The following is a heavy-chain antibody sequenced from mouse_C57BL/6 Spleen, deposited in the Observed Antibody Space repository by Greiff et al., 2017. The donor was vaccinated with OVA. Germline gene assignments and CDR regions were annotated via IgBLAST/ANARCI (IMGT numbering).Heavy chain of an antibody. CDR1: GYTFTDYY. CDR3: AIYYGSRETFDY. J-gene: IGHJ2*01. CDR2: IYPGSGNT. D-gene: IGHD1-1*01. V-gene: IGHV1-76*01. Sequence: VKLQESGAELVRPGASVKLSCKASGYTFTDYYINWVKQRPGQGLEWIARIYPGSGNTYYNEKFKGKATLTAEKSSSTAYMQLSSLTSEDSAVYFCAIYYGSRETFDYWGQGTTLTVSS.